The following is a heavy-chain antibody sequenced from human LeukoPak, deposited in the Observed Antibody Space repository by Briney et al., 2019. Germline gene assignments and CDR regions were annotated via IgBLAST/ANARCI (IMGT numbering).Heavy chain of an antibody. CDR2: IRYDGSNK. V-gene: IGHV3-30*02. Sequence: PGGSLRLSCAASGFTFSSYGMHRVRQAPGKGLEWVAFIRYDGSNKYYADSVKGRFTISRDNSKNTLYLQMNSLRAEDTAVYYCAKDLGGLHDWFDPWGQGTLVTVSS. CDR1: GFTFSSYG. D-gene: IGHD3-16*01. CDR3: AKDLGGLHDWFDP. J-gene: IGHJ5*02.